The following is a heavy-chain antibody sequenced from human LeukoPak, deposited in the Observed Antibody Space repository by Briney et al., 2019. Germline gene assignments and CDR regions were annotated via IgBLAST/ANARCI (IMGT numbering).Heavy chain of an antibody. Sequence: SETLSLTCAVSGGSFSGYYWSWIRQPPGKGLEWIGEINHSGSTNYNPSLKSRVTISGDTSKNQFSLKLSSVTAANTAVYYWARAPPYYYDSSGQAVFDYWGQGTLVTVSS. CDR3: ARAPPYYYDSSGQAVFDY. CDR1: GGSFSGYY. V-gene: IGHV4-34*01. J-gene: IGHJ4*02. D-gene: IGHD3-22*01. CDR2: INHSGST.